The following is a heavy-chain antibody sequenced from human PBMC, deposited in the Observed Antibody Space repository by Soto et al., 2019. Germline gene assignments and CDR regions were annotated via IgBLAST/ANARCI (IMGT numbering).Heavy chain of an antibody. CDR3: ARRWAAAGYSYYFDY. Sequence: SETLSLTCAVYGGSFSGYYWSWIRQPPGKGLEWIGEINHSGSTNYNPSLKSRVTISVDTAKNQFSLKLSSVTAADTAVYYCARRWAAAGYSYYFDYGGQGTLVTVSS. V-gene: IGHV4-34*01. J-gene: IGHJ4*02. CDR1: GGSFSGYY. CDR2: INHSGST. D-gene: IGHD6-13*01.